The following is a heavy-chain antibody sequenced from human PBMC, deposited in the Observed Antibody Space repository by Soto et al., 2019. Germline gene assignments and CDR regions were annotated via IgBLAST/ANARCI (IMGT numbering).Heavy chain of an antibody. CDR2: IYYSGST. CDR3: ETGIAAAEGLDY. V-gene: IGHV4-31*03. D-gene: IGHD6-13*01. J-gene: IGHJ4*02. Sequence: SETLSLTCTVSGGSISSGGYYWSWIRQHPGKGLEWIGYIYYSGSTYYNPSPKSRVTISVDTSKNQFSLKLSSVTAADTAVYYSETGIAAAEGLDYWGQGTLVTVSS. CDR1: GGSISSGGYY.